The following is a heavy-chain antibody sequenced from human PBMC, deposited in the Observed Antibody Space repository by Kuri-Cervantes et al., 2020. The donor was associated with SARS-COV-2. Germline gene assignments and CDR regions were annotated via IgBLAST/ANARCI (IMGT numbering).Heavy chain of an antibody. CDR2: IYYSGST. J-gene: IGHJ5*02. Sequence: SETLSLTCTVSVGSISSSSYYWGWIRQPPGKGLEWIGSIYYSGSTYYNPSLKSRVTISVDTSKNQFSLKLSSVTAADTAVYYCARRGCSSTSCRAFDPWGQGTLVTVSS. CDR3: ARRGCSSTSCRAFDP. D-gene: IGHD2-2*01. V-gene: IGHV4-39*01. CDR1: VGSISSSSYY.